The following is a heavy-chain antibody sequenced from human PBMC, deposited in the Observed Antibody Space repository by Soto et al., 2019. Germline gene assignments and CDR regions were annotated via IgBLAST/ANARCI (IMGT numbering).Heavy chain of an antibody. CDR1: GSRFSNYV. CDR3: AREGRGKKAGYNGLVSLGY. V-gene: IGHV1-69*06. Sequence: QVQLVQSGAEVKTPGSSLKVSCKVSGSRFSNYVISWVRQVPGHGLEWLGRIIPIFNSTKYAQSFQGRVTITADKSTSTASLELSSLRSDDTAVYYCAREGRGKKAGYNGLVSLGYWGQGTLVTVSS. D-gene: IGHD2-2*02. CDR2: IIPIFNST. J-gene: IGHJ4*02.